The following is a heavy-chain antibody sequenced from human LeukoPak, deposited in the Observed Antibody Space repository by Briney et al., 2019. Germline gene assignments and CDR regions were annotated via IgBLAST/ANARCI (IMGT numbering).Heavy chain of an antibody. D-gene: IGHD3-16*01. CDR2: IKEDGSEK. V-gene: IGHV3-7*03. Sequence: GGSLRLSCVASGLTFSNYWMSWVRRAPGKGLEWVANIKEDGSEKYYVDSVKGRFTISRDNAKNSLYLQMNSLRAEDTAVYYCAREKYDYVWGSYRYWGQGTLVTVSS. J-gene: IGHJ4*02. CDR3: AREKYDYVWGSYRY. CDR1: GLTFSNYW.